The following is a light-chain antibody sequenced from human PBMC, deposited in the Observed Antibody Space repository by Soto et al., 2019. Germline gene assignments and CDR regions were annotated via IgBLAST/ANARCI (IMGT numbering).Light chain of an antibody. CDR2: LGS. V-gene: IGKV2-28*01. Sequence: PLSLAVTPGEPASISCRSSQSLLHSNGYNYLDWYLQKPGQSPQVLIYLGSNRASGVPDRFSGSGSGTDFTLKISRVEAEDVGVYYCMQALQTPAFGQGTRLEIK. CDR1: QSLLHSNGYNY. CDR3: MQALQTPA. J-gene: IGKJ5*01.